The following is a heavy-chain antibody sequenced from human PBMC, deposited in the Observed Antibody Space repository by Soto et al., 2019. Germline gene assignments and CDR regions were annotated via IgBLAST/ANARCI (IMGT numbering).Heavy chain of an antibody. CDR3: ARVGYSYGYGFYYYYGMDV. Sequence: SETLSLTCTVSGGSISSGDYYWSWIRQPPGKGLEWIGYIYYSGSTYYNPSLKSRVTISVDTSKNQFSLKLSSVTAADTAVYYCARVGYSYGYGFYYYYGMDVWGQGTTVTVS. CDR2: IYYSGST. CDR1: GGSISSGDYY. V-gene: IGHV4-30-4*01. D-gene: IGHD5-18*01. J-gene: IGHJ6*02.